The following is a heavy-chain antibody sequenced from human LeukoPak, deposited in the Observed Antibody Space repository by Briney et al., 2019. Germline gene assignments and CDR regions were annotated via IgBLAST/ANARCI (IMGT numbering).Heavy chain of an antibody. CDR1: GFTFSSYA. D-gene: IGHD6-13*01. J-gene: IGHJ4*02. V-gene: IGHV3-23*01. CDR2: ISGSGGST. Sequence: QAGGSLRLSCAASGFTFSSYAMSWVRQAPGKGPEWVSAISGSGGSTYYADSVKGRFTISRDNSKNTLYLQMNSLRAEDTAVYYCAKDLTGSSSNDYWGQGTLVTVSS. CDR3: AKDLTGSSSNDY.